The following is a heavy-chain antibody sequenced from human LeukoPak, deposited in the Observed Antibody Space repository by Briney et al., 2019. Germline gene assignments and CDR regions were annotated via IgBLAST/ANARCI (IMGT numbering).Heavy chain of an antibody. CDR1: GYTFTGYH. D-gene: IGHD3-16*01. CDR2: INPNSGGT. V-gene: IGHV1-2*06. J-gene: IGHJ4*02. CDR3: ASRVWGRLGGYDY. Sequence: ASVKVSCKASGYTFTGYHMHWVRQAPGQGLEWMGRINPNSGGTNYAQKFQGRVTMTRDTSISTAYMELSRLRSDDTAVYYCASRVWGRLGGYDYWGQGTLVTVSS.